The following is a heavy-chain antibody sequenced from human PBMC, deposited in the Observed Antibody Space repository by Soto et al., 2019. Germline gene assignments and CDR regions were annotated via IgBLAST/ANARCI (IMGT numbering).Heavy chain of an antibody. Sequence: ASVKVSCKASGYTFTGYYMHWVRQAPGQGLEWMGWINPNSGGTNYAQKFQGWVTMTRDTSISTAYMELSRRRSDDTAVYYCARGGRSNTYYYDSRGQVCMGVWGQGTTVTVSS. CDR2: INPNSGGT. D-gene: IGHD3-22*01. CDR1: GYTFTGYY. V-gene: IGHV1-2*04. CDR3: ARGGRSNTYYYDSRGQVCMGV. J-gene: IGHJ6*02.